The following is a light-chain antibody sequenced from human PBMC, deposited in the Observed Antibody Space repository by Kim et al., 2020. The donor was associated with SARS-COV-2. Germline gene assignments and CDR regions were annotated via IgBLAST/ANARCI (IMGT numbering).Light chain of an antibody. Sequence: QSALTQPASVSGSPGQSITISCTGTRSDIGAYSFVSWYQHHPGKAPKLIIYDVNKRPSGVFNRFSGSKSGDTASLTISGLQTEDEADYYCSSYTSTSTWVFGGGNKLTVL. CDR2: DVN. J-gene: IGLJ3*02. V-gene: IGLV2-14*03. CDR3: SSYTSTSTWV. CDR1: RSDIGAYSF.